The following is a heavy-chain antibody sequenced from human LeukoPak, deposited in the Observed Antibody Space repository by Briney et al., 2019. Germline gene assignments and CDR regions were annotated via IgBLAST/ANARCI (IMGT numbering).Heavy chain of an antibody. D-gene: IGHD6-13*01. CDR2: INHSGST. CDR3: ARVQGSTVDYYYYMGV. CDR1: SGSISTSNYY. J-gene: IGHJ6*03. Sequence: PSETLSLTCTVSSGSISTSNYYWGWVRQPPGKALEWIGEINHSGSTNYNPSLKSRVTISVDTSKNQFSLKLSSVTAADTAVYYCARVQGSTVDYYYYMGVWGKGTTVTVSS. V-gene: IGHV4-39*07.